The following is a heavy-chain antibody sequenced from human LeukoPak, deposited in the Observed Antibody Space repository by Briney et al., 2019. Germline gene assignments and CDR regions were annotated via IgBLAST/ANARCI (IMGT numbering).Heavy chain of an antibody. Sequence: GGSLRLSCAASGFTVSNNYMTWVRQAPGKGLEWVSVIYSSGSTYYADSVKGRFTISRDTSKNTLYLQMNSLRAEDTAVYYCARDRGYNYAYSFDYWGQGTLVTVSS. V-gene: IGHV3-53*01. CDR1: GFTVSNNY. D-gene: IGHD5-18*01. J-gene: IGHJ4*02. CDR2: IYSSGST. CDR3: ARDRGYNYAYSFDY.